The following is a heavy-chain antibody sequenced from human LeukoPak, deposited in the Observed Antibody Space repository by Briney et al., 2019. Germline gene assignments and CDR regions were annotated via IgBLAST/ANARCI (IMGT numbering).Heavy chain of an antibody. V-gene: IGHV3-23*01. CDR2: ISGSGVST. D-gene: IGHD3-22*01. CDR3: AKGSHYYESTNHIQEL. CDR1: GFTFSTYA. J-gene: IGHJ4*01. Sequence: PGGSLRLSCAASGFTFSTYAMSWVRQAPGKGIEWASAISGSGVSTYYADSVKGRFTISSDNSKNTLYLQMNSLRAEDTAIYYCAKGSHYYESTNHIQELWGHGTLVAVSS.